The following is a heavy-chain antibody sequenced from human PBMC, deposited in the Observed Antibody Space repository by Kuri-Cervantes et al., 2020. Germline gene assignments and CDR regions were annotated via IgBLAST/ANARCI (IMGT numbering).Heavy chain of an antibody. J-gene: IGHJ4*02. V-gene: IGHV4-59*13. CDR1: GGSISSYY. D-gene: IGHD5-12*01. CDR2: IYYSGST. CDR3: ARSRTYSGHDYYFDY. Sequence: SETLSLTCTVSGGSISSYYWSWIRQPPGKGLEWIGYIYYSGSTNYNPSLKSRVTISVDTSKNQFSLKLSSVTAADTAVYYCARSRTYSGHDYYFDYWGQGTLVTVSS.